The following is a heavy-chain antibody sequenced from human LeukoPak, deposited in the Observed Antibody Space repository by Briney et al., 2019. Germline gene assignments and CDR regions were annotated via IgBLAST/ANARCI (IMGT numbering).Heavy chain of an antibody. D-gene: IGHD3-10*01. Sequence: SETLSLTCTVSGGSISSSSSYWGWTRQPPGKGLEWIGSIYYSGSTYYNPSLKSRVTISVDTSKNQFSLKLSSVTAADTAVYYCARVGFRGYYGSGSYPFDYWGQGTLVTVSS. V-gene: IGHV4-39*01. J-gene: IGHJ4*02. CDR1: GGSISSSSSY. CDR3: ARVGFRGYYGSGSYPFDY. CDR2: IYYSGST.